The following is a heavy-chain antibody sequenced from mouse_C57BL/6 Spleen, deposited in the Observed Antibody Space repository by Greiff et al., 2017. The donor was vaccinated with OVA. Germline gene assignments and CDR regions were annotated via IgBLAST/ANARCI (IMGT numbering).Heavy chain of an antibody. CDR3: ARGEGYSNYVNY. D-gene: IGHD2-5*01. V-gene: IGHV1-72*01. CDR1: GYTFTSYW. Sequence: QVQLQQPGAELVKPGASVKLSCKASGYTFTSYWMHWVKQRPGRGLEWIGRIDPYSGGSKYNEKFKSKATLTVDKPSSTAYMQLSSLTSEDSAVYYCARGEGYSNYVNYWGQGTTLTVAS. CDR2: IDPYSGGS. J-gene: IGHJ2*01.